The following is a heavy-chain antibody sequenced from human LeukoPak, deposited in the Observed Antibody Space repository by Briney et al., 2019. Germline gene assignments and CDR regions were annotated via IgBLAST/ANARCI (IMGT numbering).Heavy chain of an antibody. CDR1: GFTFSDYY. CDR2: ISSSGSTI. V-gene: IGHV3-11*01. CDR3: ARGRLVVVAATPSYYMDV. D-gene: IGHD2-15*01. J-gene: IGHJ6*03. Sequence: GGSLRLSCAASGFTFSDYYMSWIRQAPGKGLEWDSYISSSGSTIYYADSVKGRFTISRDNSKNTLYLQMNSLRAEDTAVYYCARGRLVVVAATPSYYMDVWGKGTTVTVSS.